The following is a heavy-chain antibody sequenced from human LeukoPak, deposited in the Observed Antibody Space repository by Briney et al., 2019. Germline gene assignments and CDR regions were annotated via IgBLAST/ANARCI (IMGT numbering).Heavy chain of an antibody. V-gene: IGHV3-53*01. D-gene: IGHD3-3*01. CDR3: ARAKAGYDFWSGPGAFDI. CDR1: GFTFSSYA. J-gene: IGHJ3*02. Sequence: GGSLRLSCAASGFTFSSYAMSWVRQAPGKGLEWVSVIYSGGSTYYADSVKGRFTISRDNSKNTLYLQMNSLRAEDTAVYYCARAKAGYDFWSGPGAFDIWGQGTMVTVSS. CDR2: IYSGGST.